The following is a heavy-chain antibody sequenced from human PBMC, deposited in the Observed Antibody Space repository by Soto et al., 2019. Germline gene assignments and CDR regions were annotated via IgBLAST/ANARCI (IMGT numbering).Heavy chain of an antibody. CDR1: GFTFSSYW. CDR2: IKQDGSEK. J-gene: IGHJ3*01. V-gene: IGHV3-7*01. Sequence: GGSLRLSCAASGFTFSSYWMSWVRQAPGKGLEWVANIKQDGSEKYYVDSVKGRFTISRDNAKNSLYLQVNSLRAEDTAVYYCARYSGDYGDAFDVWGQGTLVTVSS. CDR3: ARYSGDYGDAFDV. D-gene: IGHD4-17*01.